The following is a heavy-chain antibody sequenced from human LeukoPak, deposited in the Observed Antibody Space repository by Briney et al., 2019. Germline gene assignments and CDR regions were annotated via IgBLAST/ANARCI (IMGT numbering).Heavy chain of an antibody. CDR2: IYYSGST. Sequence: PSETLSLTCTVSGGSISTYYWSWIRQPPGKGLEWIGYIYYSGSTNYNPSLKSRVTISVDTSKNQFSLKLSSVTAADTAVYYCARHQGYSSSWYWYYYYGMDVWGQGTTVTVSS. V-gene: IGHV4-59*08. CDR1: GGSISTYY. CDR3: ARHQGYSSSWYWYYYYGMDV. D-gene: IGHD6-13*01. J-gene: IGHJ6*02.